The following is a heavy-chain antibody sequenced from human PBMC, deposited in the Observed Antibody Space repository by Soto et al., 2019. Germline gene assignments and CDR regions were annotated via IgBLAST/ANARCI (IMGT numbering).Heavy chain of an antibody. J-gene: IGHJ4*02. CDR2: ISYSGST. Sequence: QVQLQESGPGLVKPSQTLSLTCTVSGGSISSGNYYWSWIRQPPGKGLEWIGFISYSGSTYYSASLKSRFTISVDTSKNHFPLNLSFVTAADTAVYYCATMGTPATGLYYFDYWGQGTLVTVSS. V-gene: IGHV4-30-4*01. CDR3: ATMGTPATGLYYFDY. D-gene: IGHD1-7*01. CDR1: GGSISSGNYY.